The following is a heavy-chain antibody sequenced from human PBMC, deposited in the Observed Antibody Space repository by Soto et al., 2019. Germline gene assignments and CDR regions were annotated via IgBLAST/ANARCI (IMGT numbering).Heavy chain of an antibody. V-gene: IGHV4-34*01. J-gene: IGHJ6*02. CDR1: GGSFSGYY. CDR2: IYYSGST. D-gene: IGHD2-2*01. Sequence: PSETLSLTCAAYGGSFSGYYWSWIRQPPGKGLEWIGSIYYSGSTYYNPSLKSRVTISVDTSKTQFSLKLSSVTAADTAVYYCARLHGYCISSSCHGHYAMDVWGQGTTVTVSS. CDR3: ARLHGYCISSSCHGHYAMDV.